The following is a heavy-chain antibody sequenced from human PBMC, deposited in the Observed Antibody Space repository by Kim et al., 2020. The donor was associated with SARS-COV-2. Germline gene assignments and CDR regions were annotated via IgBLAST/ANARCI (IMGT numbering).Heavy chain of an antibody. CDR3: ARTGSGRGNYFDY. V-gene: IGHV3-48*03. Sequence: GGSLRLSCAASGFTFSSYEMNWVRQAPGKGLEWVSYISSRGVTKYYADSVKGRFTISRDNAKNSVYLQMNSLRAEDTAVYYCARTGSGRGNYFDYWGQGTLVTVSS. CDR2: ISSRGVTK. J-gene: IGHJ4*02. CDR1: GFTFSSYE. D-gene: IGHD2-15*01.